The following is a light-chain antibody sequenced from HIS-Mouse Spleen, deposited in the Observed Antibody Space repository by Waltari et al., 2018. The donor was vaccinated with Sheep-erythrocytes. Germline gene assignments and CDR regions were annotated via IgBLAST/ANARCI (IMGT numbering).Light chain of an antibody. CDR2: DVS. V-gene: IGLV2-11*01. CDR3: CSYAGSYNHV. Sequence: QSALTQPRSVSGSPGQSVPISCTGTSSDVGGYNYVSWYQQHPGKAPKLMIYDVSKRPSGVPDCFSGSKSGNTASLTISGLQAEDEADYYCCSYAGSYNHVFATGTKVTVL. J-gene: IGLJ1*01. CDR1: SSDVGGYNY.